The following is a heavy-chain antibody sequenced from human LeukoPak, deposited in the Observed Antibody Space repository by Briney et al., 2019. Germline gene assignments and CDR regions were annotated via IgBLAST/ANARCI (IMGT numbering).Heavy chain of an antibody. V-gene: IGHV4-34*01. J-gene: IGHJ6*02. CDR2: INHSGST. Sequence: PSETLSLTCAVYGGSFSGYYWSWIRQPPGKGLEWIGEINHSGSTNYNPSLKSRVTISVDTSKNQFSLKLSSVTAADTAVYYCARGGFGYGDRYGVDVWGQGTTVTVSS. CDR1: GGSFSGYY. CDR3: ARGGFGYGDRYGVDV. D-gene: IGHD4-17*01.